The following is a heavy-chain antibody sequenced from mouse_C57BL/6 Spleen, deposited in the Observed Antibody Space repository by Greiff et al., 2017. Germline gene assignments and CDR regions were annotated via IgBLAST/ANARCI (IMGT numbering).Heavy chain of an antibody. Sequence: QVQLQQSGAELVKPGASVKISCKASGYAFSSYWLNWVKQRPGKGLEWIGQIYPGDGDTNYNGKFKGKATLTADKSSSTAYMQLSSLTSEDSAVYVCARWGPVVATDAMDYWGQGTSVTVSS. CDR1: GYAFSSYW. CDR2: IYPGDGDT. CDR3: ARWGPVVATDAMDY. V-gene: IGHV1-80*01. J-gene: IGHJ4*01. D-gene: IGHD1-1*01.